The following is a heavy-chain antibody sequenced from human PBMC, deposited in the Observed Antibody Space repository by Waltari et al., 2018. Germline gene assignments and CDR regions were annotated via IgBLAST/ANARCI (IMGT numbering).Heavy chain of an antibody. CDR3: AKSRIAARPGYFDY. CDR2: IYSGGST. Sequence: EVQLLESGGGLVQPGGSLRLSCAASGFTFSSYAMSWVRQAPGKGLEWVAVIYSGGSTYYADSVKGRFTSSRDNSKNTLYLQMNSLRAEDTAVYYCAKSRIAARPGYFDYWGQGTLVTVSS. D-gene: IGHD6-6*01. J-gene: IGHJ4*02. V-gene: IGHV3-23*03. CDR1: GFTFSSYA.